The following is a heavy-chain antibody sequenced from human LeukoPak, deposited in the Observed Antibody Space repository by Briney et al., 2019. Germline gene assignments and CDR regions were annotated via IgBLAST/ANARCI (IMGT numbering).Heavy chain of an antibody. J-gene: IGHJ4*02. Sequence: SQTLSLTCADSGGSISGGGYSWSWLRQPPGKGLEWIGYIYHSGSTYYNPSLKSRVTISLDRSKNQCSLKLSSVTAADTAVYYCARGGWWQAYFDYWGQGTLVTVSS. D-gene: IGHD2-15*01. CDR1: GGSISGGGYS. V-gene: IGHV4-30-2*01. CDR2: IYHSGST. CDR3: ARGGWWQAYFDY.